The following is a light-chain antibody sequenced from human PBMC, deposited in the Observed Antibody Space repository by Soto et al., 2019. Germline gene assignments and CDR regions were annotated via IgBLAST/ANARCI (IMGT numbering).Light chain of an antibody. CDR3: QSYDSSLSGSGV. CDR2: ANN. J-gene: IGLJ3*02. V-gene: IGLV1-40*01. CDR1: SSNIGAGYD. Sequence: QSVLTQPPSVSGAPGQRVTISCSGSSSNIGAGYDVHWYQQLPGTAPKLLISANNIRPSGVPDRFSGSKSGTSASLAITGLQAEDEADYYCQSYDSSLSGSGVFGRGTKLTVL.